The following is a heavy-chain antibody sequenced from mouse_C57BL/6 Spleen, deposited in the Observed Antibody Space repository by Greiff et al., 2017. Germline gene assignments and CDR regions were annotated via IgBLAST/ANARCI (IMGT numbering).Heavy chain of an antibody. CDR1: GYAFTNYL. Sequence: VQLQQSGAELVRPGTSVKVSCKASGYAFTNYLIEWVKQRPGQGLEWIGVINPGSGGTNYNEKFKGKATLPADKSSSTAYMQLSSLTSEDSAVYFCAREHDGYSWFAYWGQGTLVTVSA. J-gene: IGHJ3*01. CDR2: INPGSGGT. V-gene: IGHV1-54*01. D-gene: IGHD2-3*01. CDR3: AREHDGYSWFAY.